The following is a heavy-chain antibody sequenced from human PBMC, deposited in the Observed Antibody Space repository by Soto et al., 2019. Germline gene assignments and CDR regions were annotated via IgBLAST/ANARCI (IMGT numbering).Heavy chain of an antibody. CDR3: ARDVAPGTSTLYREDFDM. D-gene: IGHD2-8*01. Sequence: EAQLVESGGGLVQPGGSLRLSCEASGFSLGSYCMTWVRQAPGKGLEWVDNIKKDGSRTSYLDSVRGRFTISSDNVGCSLSIQLDSLRAEDTGLYFCARDVAPGTSTLYREDFDMWGQGKRVPVSS. V-gene: IGHV3-7*05. CDR1: GFSLGSYC. J-gene: IGHJ3*02. CDR2: IKKDGSRT.